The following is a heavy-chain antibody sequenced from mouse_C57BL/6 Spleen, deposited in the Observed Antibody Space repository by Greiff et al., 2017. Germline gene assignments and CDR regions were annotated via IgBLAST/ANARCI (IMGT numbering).Heavy chain of an antibody. CDR3: ARSDYDVGDYFDY. D-gene: IGHD2-4*01. CDR1: GYAFSSSW. J-gene: IGHJ2*01. V-gene: IGHV1-82*01. CDR2: IYPGDGDT. Sequence: QVQLQQSGPELVKPGASVKISCKASGYAFSSSWMNWVKQRPGKGLEWIGRIYPGDGDTNYNGKFKGKATLTADKSSSTAYMQLSSLTSEDSAVYVCARSDYDVGDYFDYWGQGTTLTVSS.